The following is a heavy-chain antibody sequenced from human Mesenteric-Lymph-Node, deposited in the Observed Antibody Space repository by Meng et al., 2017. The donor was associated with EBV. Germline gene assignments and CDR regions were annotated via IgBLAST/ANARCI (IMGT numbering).Heavy chain of an antibody. Sequence: IPLKESGPTLVKPTETLTLTCTFSAFSLSTIGGVAWIRQPPGKALEWLALIYWDGDDRYSPSLKSRLTIAKDTSKNQVVLTMTNMAPVDTATYYCVHTPTRTYFLGDYWGQGILVTVSS. CDR3: VHTPTRTYFLGDY. CDR2: IYWDGDD. CDR1: AFSLSTIGG. J-gene: IGHJ4*02. V-gene: IGHV2-5*02. D-gene: IGHD1-26*01.